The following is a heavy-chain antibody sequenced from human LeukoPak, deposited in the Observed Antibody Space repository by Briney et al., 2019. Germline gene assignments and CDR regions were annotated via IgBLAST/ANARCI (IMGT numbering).Heavy chain of an antibody. Sequence: GGSLRLSCAASGFTFSNYNIQWVRQAPGKGLEWVSFTTATSTTTFYADPVKGRFTISRDNAKSSLYLQMNSLRAEDTAVYYCARGAHDSSGTWGQGTLVTVSS. CDR2: TTATSTTT. V-gene: IGHV3-48*01. CDR3: ARGAHDSSGT. D-gene: IGHD3-22*01. J-gene: IGHJ5*02. CDR1: GFTFSNYN.